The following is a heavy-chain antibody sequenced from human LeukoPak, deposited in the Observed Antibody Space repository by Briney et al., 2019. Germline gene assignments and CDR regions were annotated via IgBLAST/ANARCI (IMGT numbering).Heavy chain of an antibody. CDR3: ARRVCSGGSCYYFDY. V-gene: IGHV4-4*07. CDR1: GGSISSYY. D-gene: IGHD2-15*01. CDR2: IYTSGST. J-gene: IGHJ4*02. Sequence: PSETLSLTCTVPGGSISSYYWSWIRQPAGKGLEWIGRIYTSGSTNYNPSLKSRVTMSVDTSKNQFSLKLSSVTAADTAVYYCARRVCSGGSCYYFDYWGQGTLVTVSS.